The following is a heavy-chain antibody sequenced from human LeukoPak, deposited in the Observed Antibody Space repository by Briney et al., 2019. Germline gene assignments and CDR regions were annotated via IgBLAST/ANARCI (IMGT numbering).Heavy chain of an antibody. V-gene: IGHV3-30-3*01. CDR2: ISYDGSNK. D-gene: IGHD2-2*01. CDR1: GFTFSSYA. Sequence: QTGGSLRLSCAASGFTFSSYAVHWVRQAPGKGLEWVAVISYDGSNKYYADSVKGRFTISRDNSKNTLYLQMNSLRAEDTAVYYCARDLAAMVYYGMDVWGQGTTVTVSS. J-gene: IGHJ6*02. CDR3: ARDLAAMVYYGMDV.